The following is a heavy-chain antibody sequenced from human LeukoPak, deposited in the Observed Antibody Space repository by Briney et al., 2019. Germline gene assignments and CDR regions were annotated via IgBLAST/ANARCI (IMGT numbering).Heavy chain of an antibody. Sequence: GGSLRLSCAASGFTFSSYWMSWVRQAPGKGLEWVANIKQDGSEKYHADSVKGRFTISRDNAENSLYLQMNSLRGEDTAVYFCARAGYSSGWDYWGQGTLVTASS. D-gene: IGHD6-19*01. CDR3: ARAGYSSGWDY. CDR1: GFTFSSYW. CDR2: IKQDGSEK. J-gene: IGHJ4*02. V-gene: IGHV3-7*01.